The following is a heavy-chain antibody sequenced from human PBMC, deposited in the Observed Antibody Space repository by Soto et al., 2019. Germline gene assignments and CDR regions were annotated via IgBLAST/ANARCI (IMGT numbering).Heavy chain of an antibody. CDR3: ASAQPMITFGGVIGL. J-gene: IGHJ5*02. CDR1: GFTFSSYG. CDR2: ISYDGSNK. Sequence: GGSLRLSCAASGFTFSSYGMHWVRQAPGKGLEWVAVISYDGSNKYYADSVKGRFTISRDNPKNTLYLQMNSLRAEDTAVYYCASAQPMITFGGVIGLWGQGTLVTVSS. V-gene: IGHV3-30*03. D-gene: IGHD3-16*01.